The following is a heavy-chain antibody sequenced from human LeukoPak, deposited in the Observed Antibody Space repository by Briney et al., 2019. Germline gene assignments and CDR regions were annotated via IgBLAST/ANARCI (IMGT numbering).Heavy chain of an antibody. V-gene: IGHV3-30*02. J-gene: IGHJ4*02. CDR3: ATDLKSSRYMIDY. CDR1: GLTFSDYA. CDR2: ILHDGSDQ. D-gene: IGHD1-14*01. Sequence: PGESLRLSCAASGLTFSDYAMHWDREAPGKGLECVAFILHDGSDQFYADSVKGRFTISRDNSKNTVFLQMNGLRGDDTGVYYCATDLKSSRYMIDYWGQGILVTISS.